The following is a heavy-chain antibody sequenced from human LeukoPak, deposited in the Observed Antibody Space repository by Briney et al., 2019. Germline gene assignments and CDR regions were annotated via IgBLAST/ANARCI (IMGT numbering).Heavy chain of an antibody. J-gene: IGHJ4*02. D-gene: IGHD3-10*01. CDR3: ASLRSGSPSDY. CDR2: INPNSGGT. V-gene: IGHV1-2*02. Sequence: GASVKVSCKASGYTFTGYYMHWVRQAPGQGREWMGWINPNSGGTNYAQKFRGRVTMTRDTSISTAYMELSRLRSDDTAVYYCASLRSGSPSDYWGQGTLVSVSS. CDR1: GYTFTGYY.